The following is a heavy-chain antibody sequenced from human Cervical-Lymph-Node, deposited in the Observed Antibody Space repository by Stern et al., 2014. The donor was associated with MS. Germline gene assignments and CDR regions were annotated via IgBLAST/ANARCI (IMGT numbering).Heavy chain of an antibody. D-gene: IGHD4-17*01. V-gene: IGHV4-38-2*02. CDR3: ARWGYGDYEADY. Sequence: QVQLQESGPRLVKPSETLSLTCSVSPYSISSGYYWAWIRQSPGMGLEWIGTTHRSGSTYYNPSLKSRVTISADTSKNQFFLMLTSVAAADTAVYYCARWGYGDYEADYWGQGTLVTVSS. CDR1: PYSISSGYY. CDR2: THRSGST. J-gene: IGHJ4*02.